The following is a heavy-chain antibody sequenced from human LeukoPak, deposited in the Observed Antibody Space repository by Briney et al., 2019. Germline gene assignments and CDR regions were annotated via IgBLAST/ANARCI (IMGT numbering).Heavy chain of an antibody. CDR2: IYYSGST. CDR1: GGSISGSGSSYY. D-gene: IGHD1-26*01. V-gene: IGHV4-39*01. J-gene: IGHJ3*02. CDR3: ARTPRYSGNYYNAFDI. Sequence: SSETLSLTCTVSGGSISGSGSSYYWVWIRQPPGKGLEWIGSIYYSGSTYYNPSLKSRVTISVDTSKNQFSLKLSSVTAADTAVYFCARTPRYSGNYYNAFDIWGQGTTVTVSP.